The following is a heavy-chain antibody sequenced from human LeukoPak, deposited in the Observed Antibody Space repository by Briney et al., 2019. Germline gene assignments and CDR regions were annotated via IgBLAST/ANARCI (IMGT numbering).Heavy chain of an antibody. CDR1: GFTFSSYA. CDR3: AKDDYGDYVHYYYYMDV. CDR2: ISGSGGST. Sequence: PGGSLRLSYAASGFTFSSYAMSWVRQAPGKGLEWVSAISGSGGSTYYADSVKGRFTISRDNSKNTLYLQMNSLRAEDTAVYYCAKDDYGDYVHYYYYMDVWGKGTTVTVSS. D-gene: IGHD4-17*01. J-gene: IGHJ6*03. V-gene: IGHV3-23*01.